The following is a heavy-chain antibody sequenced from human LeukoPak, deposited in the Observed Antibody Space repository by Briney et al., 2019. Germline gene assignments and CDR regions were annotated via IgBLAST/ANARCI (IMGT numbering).Heavy chain of an antibody. J-gene: IGHJ5*02. V-gene: IGHV1-2*02. CDR1: GYTFTGYY. CDR2: INPNSGGT. D-gene: IGHD3-22*01. Sequence: GASVKVSCKASGYTFTGYYMHWVRQAPGQGLEWMGWINPNSGGTNYAQKFQGRATMTRDTSISTAYMELSRLRSDDTAVYYCARLSYDSSGYYNWFDPWGQGTLVTVSS. CDR3: ARLSYDSSGYYNWFDP.